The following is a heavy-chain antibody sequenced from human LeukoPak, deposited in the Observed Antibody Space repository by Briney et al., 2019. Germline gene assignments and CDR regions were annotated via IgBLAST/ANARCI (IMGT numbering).Heavy chain of an antibody. D-gene: IGHD1-26*01. CDR3: ARQGSGNYLSPVNY. V-gene: IGHV4-39*01. J-gene: IGHJ4*02. Sequence: SETLSLTCTVSGGSISSSSYYWGWVRQPPGKGLEWIGTIYYSGSTYYNPSLKSRVTISVDTSKNQFSLKLSSVTAADTAVYYCARQGSGNYLSPVNYWGQGTLVTVSS. CDR2: IYYSGST. CDR1: GGSISSSSYY.